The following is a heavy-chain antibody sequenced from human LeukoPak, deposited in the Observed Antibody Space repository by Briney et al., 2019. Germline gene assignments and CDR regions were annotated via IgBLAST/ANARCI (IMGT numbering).Heavy chain of an antibody. CDR1: GGTFSSYA. Sequence: ASVKVSCKASGGTFSSYAISWVRQAPGQGLEWMGRIIPIFGIANYAQKFQVRVTITADKSTSTAYMELSSLRSEDTAVYYCARGVRPTHCSSTSCYAPNWFDPWGQGTLVTVSS. D-gene: IGHD2-2*01. CDR3: ARGVRPTHCSSTSCYAPNWFDP. J-gene: IGHJ5*02. CDR2: IIPIFGIA. V-gene: IGHV1-69*04.